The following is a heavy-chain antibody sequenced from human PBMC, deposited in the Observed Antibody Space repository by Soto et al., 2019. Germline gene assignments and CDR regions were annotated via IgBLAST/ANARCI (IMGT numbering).Heavy chain of an antibody. CDR3: ARYGSGSAYDH. CDR2: ISTDSGGT. CDR1: GFSFTTYA. Sequence: EVQLVQSGGGLVQPGGSLRLSCAASGFSFTTYAMHWVRQAPGKGLQYVAAISTDSGGTYYTDSVNGRFIISKDNSKSTLYLQMGSLRGEDMAVYYCARYGSGSAYDHWGQGTLVTVSS. D-gene: IGHD3-10*01. V-gene: IGHV3-64*07. J-gene: IGHJ1*01.